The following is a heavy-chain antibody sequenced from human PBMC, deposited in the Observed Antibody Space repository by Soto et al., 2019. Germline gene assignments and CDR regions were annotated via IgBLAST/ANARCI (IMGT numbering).Heavy chain of an antibody. CDR3: ASLSAPVDY. CDR2: IDSDGSMT. D-gene: IGHD2-2*01. CDR1: GFTFSSYW. V-gene: IGHV3-74*01. Sequence: GGSLRLSCAASGFTFSSYWMHWVRQVPGKGMEWVSKIDSDGSMTDYADSVKGRFTISRDNAKNSLYLQMNSLRVEDTAVYHCASLSAPVDYWGQGTLVTVSS. J-gene: IGHJ4*02.